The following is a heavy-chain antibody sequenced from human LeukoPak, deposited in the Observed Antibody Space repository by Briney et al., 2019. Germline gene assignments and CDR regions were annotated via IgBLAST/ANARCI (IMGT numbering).Heavy chain of an antibody. Sequence: GGSLRLSCAASGFTFISYAMNWVRQAPGKGLEWVSSIRGSGDSTYYADSVKGRFIISRDNSKNTLYLQISSLRVEDTAIYYCAKDGISGWYGNHFDFWGQGTLVTGSS. V-gene: IGHV3-23*01. J-gene: IGHJ4*02. CDR3: AKDGISGWYGNHFDF. CDR1: GFTFISYA. D-gene: IGHD6-19*01. CDR2: IRGSGDST.